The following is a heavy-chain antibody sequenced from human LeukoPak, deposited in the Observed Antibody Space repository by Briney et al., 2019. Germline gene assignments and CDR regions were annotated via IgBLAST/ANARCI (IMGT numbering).Heavy chain of an antibody. CDR2: IYHSGST. J-gene: IGHJ3*02. CDR1: GYSISSGYY. V-gene: IGHV4-38-2*02. CDR3: ARHRGYSYGYDAFDI. Sequence: SETLSLTCTVSGYSISSGYYWGWIRQPPGKGLEWIGSIYHSGSTYYNPSLKSRVTISVDTSKNQFSLKLSSVTAADTAVYYCARHRGYSYGYDAFDIWGQGTMVTVSS. D-gene: IGHD5-18*01.